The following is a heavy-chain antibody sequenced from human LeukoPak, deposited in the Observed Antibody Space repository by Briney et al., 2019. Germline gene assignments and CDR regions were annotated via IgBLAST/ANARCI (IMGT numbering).Heavy chain of an antibody. J-gene: IGHJ6*03. CDR2: IYTSGST. D-gene: IGHD3-3*01. Sequence: SETLSLTCPVSGGSISSYYWSWIRQPPGKGLEWIGYIYTSGSTNYNPSLKSRVTISVDTSKNQFSLKLSSVTAADTAVYYCARQVWSGYYPYYYYYMDVWGKGTTVAVSS. CDR1: GGSISSYY. CDR3: ARQVWSGYYPYYYYYMDV. V-gene: IGHV4-4*09.